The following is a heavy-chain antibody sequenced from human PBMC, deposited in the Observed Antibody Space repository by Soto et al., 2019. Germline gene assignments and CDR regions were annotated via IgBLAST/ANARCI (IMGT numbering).Heavy chain of an antibody. CDR1: GGSISSGDYY. D-gene: IGHD3-3*01. V-gene: IGHV4-30-4*01. CDR2: IYYSGST. Sequence: PSETLSLTCTVSGGSISSGDYYWSWIRQPPGKGLEWIGYIYYSGSTYYNPSLKSRVTISVDTSKNQFSLKLSSVTAADTAVYYCARESWSGYVDYWGQGTLVTVSS. CDR3: ARESWSGYVDY. J-gene: IGHJ4*02.